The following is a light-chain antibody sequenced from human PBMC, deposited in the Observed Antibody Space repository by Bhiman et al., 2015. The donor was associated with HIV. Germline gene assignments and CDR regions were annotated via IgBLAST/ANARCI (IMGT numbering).Light chain of an antibody. J-gene: IGLJ1*01. Sequence: YELTQPPSVSVYPGQTASITCSGDKLGEQYVCWYQQRAGQSPVLVMYQDNKRPSGIPERFSGSNSGNTATLTISGTQAMDEADYYCQAWDSSTEVFGTGTKVTVL. V-gene: IGLV3-1*01. CDR1: KLGEQY. CDR3: QAWDSSTEV. CDR2: QDN.